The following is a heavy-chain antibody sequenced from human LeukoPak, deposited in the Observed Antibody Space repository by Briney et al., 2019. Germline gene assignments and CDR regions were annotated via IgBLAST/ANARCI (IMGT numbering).Heavy chain of an antibody. Sequence: ASVKVSCKASGYTFTGYYMHWVRQAPGQGLEWMGRINPNSGGTNYAQKFQGRVTMTRDTSISTAYVELSRLRSDDTAVYYCAGYYDILTGFEPWGQGTLVTVSS. CDR2: INPNSGGT. CDR1: GYTFTGYY. D-gene: IGHD3-9*01. J-gene: IGHJ5*02. V-gene: IGHV1-2*06. CDR3: AGYYDILTGFEP.